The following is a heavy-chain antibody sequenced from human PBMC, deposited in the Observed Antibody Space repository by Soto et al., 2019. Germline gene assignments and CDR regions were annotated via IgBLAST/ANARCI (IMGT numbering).Heavy chain of an antibody. CDR1: GGSISSGGYS. D-gene: IGHD5-18*01. CDR3: ARGRGENGYSYGYDYYYGMDV. J-gene: IGHJ6*02. Sequence: PSETQSLTSAVSGGSISSGGYSWSWIRQPPGKGLEWIGYIYHSGSTYYNPSLKSRVTISVDRSKNQFSLKLSSVTAADTAVYYCARGRGENGYSYGYDYYYGMDVWGQGTTVTVSS. V-gene: IGHV4-30-2*01. CDR2: IYHSGST.